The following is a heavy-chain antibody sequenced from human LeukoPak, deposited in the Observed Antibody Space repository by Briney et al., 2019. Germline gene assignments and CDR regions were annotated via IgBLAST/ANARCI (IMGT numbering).Heavy chain of an antibody. CDR1: GGSFSGYY. Sequence: SETLSLTCAVYGGSFSGYYWSWIRQPPGKGLEWIGEINHSGSTNYNPSLKSRVTISVDTSKNQFSLELSSVTAADTAVYYCARGGGPPGPGTYFDYWGQGTLVTVSS. CDR3: ARGGGPPGPGTYFDY. J-gene: IGHJ4*02. V-gene: IGHV4-34*01. D-gene: IGHD1-1*01. CDR2: INHSGST.